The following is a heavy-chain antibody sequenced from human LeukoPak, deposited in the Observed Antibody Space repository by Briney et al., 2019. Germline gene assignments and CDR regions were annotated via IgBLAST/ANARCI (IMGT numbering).Heavy chain of an antibody. V-gene: IGHV4-59*08. CDR2: IYYSGST. Sequence: KPSETLSLTCTVSGGSFSSYYWSWIRQPPGKGLEWIGYIYYSGSTNYNPSLKSRVTISVDTSKNQFSLKLSCVTAADTAVYDCARLHCGGDCYLTNWGQGTLVTVSS. CDR3: ARLHCGGDCYLTN. CDR1: GGSFSSYY. D-gene: IGHD2-21*02. J-gene: IGHJ4*02.